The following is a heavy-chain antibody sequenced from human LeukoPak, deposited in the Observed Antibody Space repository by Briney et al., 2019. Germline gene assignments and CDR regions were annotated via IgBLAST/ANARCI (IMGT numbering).Heavy chain of an antibody. J-gene: IGHJ4*02. Sequence: SVKVSCKASGGTFSSYAIGWVRQAPGQGLEWMGRIIPILGIANYAQKFQGRVTMTEDTSTDTAYMELSSLRSEDTAVYYCATGWFGELIGYWGQGTLVTVSS. CDR1: GGTFSSYA. CDR2: IIPILGIA. D-gene: IGHD3-10*01. V-gene: IGHV1-69*04. CDR3: ATGWFGELIGY.